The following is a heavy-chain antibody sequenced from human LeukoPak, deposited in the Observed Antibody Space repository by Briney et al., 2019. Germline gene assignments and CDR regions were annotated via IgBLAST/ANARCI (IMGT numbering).Heavy chain of an antibody. CDR3: ARGGGGAKAFYFDY. CDR1: GGSFSGYY. D-gene: IGHD1-26*01. J-gene: IGHJ4*02. CDR2: INHSGST. Sequence: SETLSLTCAVYGGSFSGYYWSWIRQPPGKGLEWIGEINHSGSTNYNPSLQSRVTISVDTSKNQFSLRLTSESAADTGVYYCARGGGGAKAFYFDYWGQGSLVTVSS. V-gene: IGHV4-34*01.